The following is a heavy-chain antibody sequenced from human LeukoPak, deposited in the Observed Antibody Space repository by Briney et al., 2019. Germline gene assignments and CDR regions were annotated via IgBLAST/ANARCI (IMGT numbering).Heavy chain of an antibody. CDR1: GFTFTKYW. D-gene: IGHD2-2*01. Sequence: GGSLRLSCAASGFTFTKYWMTWVRQAPGKGLEWVANIKQDGSEKFYVDSVKGRFTISRDNAKNSLDLQINSLGAEDAAVYYCARGLDCRSTSCYLDNWGQGTLVTVSS. V-gene: IGHV3-7*01. J-gene: IGHJ4*02. CDR3: ARGLDCRSTSCYLDN. CDR2: IKQDGSEK.